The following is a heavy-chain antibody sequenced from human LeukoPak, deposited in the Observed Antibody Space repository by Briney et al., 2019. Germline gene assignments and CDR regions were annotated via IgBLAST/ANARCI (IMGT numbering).Heavy chain of an antibody. J-gene: IGHJ4*02. D-gene: IGHD1-26*01. CDR3: ARLGWGIVGATPYFDY. CDR2: IYPSGST. Sequence: SETLSLTCTVSGGSISGGSYYWSWIRQPAGRGLEWIGRIYPSGSTNYNPSLKSRVTISVDTSKNQFSLKLSSVTAADTAVYYCARLGWGIVGATPYFDYWGQGTLVTVSS. V-gene: IGHV4-61*02. CDR1: GGSISGGSYY.